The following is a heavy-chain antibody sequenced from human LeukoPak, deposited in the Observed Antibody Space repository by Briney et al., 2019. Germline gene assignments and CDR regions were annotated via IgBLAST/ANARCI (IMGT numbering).Heavy chain of an antibody. Sequence: GGSLRLSCVVSGFTFSSYWMSWVRQAPGKGLEWVANIKQDGSEKYYVGSLKGRFTISRDNAKNSLYLQMNSLRAEDTAVYYCARNYYDSSGYYVYWGQGTLVTASS. V-gene: IGHV3-7*01. J-gene: IGHJ4*02. CDR1: GFTFSSYW. CDR2: IKQDGSEK. D-gene: IGHD3-22*01. CDR3: ARNYYDSSGYYVY.